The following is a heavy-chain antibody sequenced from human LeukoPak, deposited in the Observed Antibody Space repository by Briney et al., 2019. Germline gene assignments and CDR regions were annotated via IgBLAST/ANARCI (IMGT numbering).Heavy chain of an antibody. V-gene: IGHV3-53*01. J-gene: IGHJ3*02. Sequence: GGSLRLSCAASGLTVSSNYMSWVRQAPGKGLEWVSVIYSGGSTYYADSVKGRFTISRDNSKNTLYLQMNSLRAEDTAVYYCARELSRPRAFDIWGQGTMVTVSS. CDR3: ARELSRPRAFDI. CDR1: GLTVSSNY. CDR2: IYSGGST. D-gene: IGHD2-2*01.